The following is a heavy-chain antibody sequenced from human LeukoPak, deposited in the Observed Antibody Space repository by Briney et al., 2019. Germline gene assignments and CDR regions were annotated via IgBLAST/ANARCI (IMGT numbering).Heavy chain of an antibody. D-gene: IGHD5-12*01. J-gene: IGHJ4*02. V-gene: IGHV1-2*02. CDR2: ISPSSGGT. CDR1: GHTFTDYY. Sequence: RASVKVPCKASGHTFTDYYVHWVRQAPGQGLEWMGWISPSSGGTNYAQKFQGRVTMTRDTSISTAYMELSSLRSDDTAVYYCARDWFVDSGDDPFPFDYWGQGTLVSVSS. CDR3: ARDWFVDSGDDPFPFDY.